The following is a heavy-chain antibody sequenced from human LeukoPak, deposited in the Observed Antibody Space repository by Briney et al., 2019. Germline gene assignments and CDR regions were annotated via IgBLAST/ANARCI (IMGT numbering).Heavy chain of an antibody. J-gene: IGHJ4*02. CDR1: GFTFSRSN. V-gene: IGHV3-23*01. CDR2: ISPGGGPT. D-gene: IGHD5-12*01. CDR3: AKDGAWLRFDD. Sequence: GGSLRLSCAASGFTFSRSNMNWVRQAPGKGLEWVSGISPGGGPTYYADSVRGRFTISRDDSKNTLYLQMKNLRAEDTAVYYCAKDGAWLRFDDWGQGILVTVSS.